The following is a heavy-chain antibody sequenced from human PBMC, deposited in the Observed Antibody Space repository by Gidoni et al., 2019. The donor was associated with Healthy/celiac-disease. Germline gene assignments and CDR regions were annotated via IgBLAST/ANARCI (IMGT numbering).Heavy chain of an antibody. CDR3: ARGDYVWGSYRYNLHFDY. D-gene: IGHD3-16*02. J-gene: IGHJ4*02. CDR1: GGSISSYY. V-gene: IGHV4-59*01. CDR2: IYYSGRT. Sequence: QVQLQESGPGLVKPSETLSLTCTVSGGSISSYYWSWIRQPPGKGLEWIGYIYYSGRTNYNPSLKSRVTISVDTSKNQFSLKLSSVTAADTAVYYCARGDYVWGSYRYNLHFDYWGQGTLVTVSS.